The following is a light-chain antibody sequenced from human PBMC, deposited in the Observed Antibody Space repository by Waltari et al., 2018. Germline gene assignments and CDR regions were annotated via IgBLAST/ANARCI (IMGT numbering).Light chain of an antibody. J-gene: IGKJ1*01. CDR1: QSLVHTDGETY. CDR3: KHGIQLPRT. Sequence: DVVMTQTPLSLSVTPGQPASISCKSSQSLVHTDGETYLFWYLQKPGQPPQLLISGVSSRLSGVPERFSGSGSGTDFTLTISRVEAEDVGVYYCKHGIQLPRTFGHGTKVEIK. V-gene: IGKV2-29*03. CDR2: GVS.